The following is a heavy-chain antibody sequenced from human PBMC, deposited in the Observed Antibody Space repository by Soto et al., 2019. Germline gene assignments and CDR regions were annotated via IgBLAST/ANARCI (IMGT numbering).Heavy chain of an antibody. CDR1: GFTFSSYA. J-gene: IGHJ3*02. V-gene: IGHV3-30-3*01. D-gene: IGHD5-12*01. CDR2: ISYDGSNK. Sequence: PGGSLRLSCAASGFTFSSYAMHWVRQAPGKGLEWVAVISYDGSNKYYADSVKGRFTISRDNSKNTLYLQMNSLRAEDTAVYYCARDSGYDSYAFDIWGQGTMVTVSS. CDR3: ARDSGYDSYAFDI.